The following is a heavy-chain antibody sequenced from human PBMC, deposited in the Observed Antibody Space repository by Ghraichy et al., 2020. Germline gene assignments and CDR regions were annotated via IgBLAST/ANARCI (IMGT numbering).Heavy chain of an antibody. Sequence: GESLNISCAVSEFTFDGYPMTWVRQAPGKGLEWVSTLGADGRSTFYADSVKGRFTISRDKSKRTMYLQMNSLRADDTAVYYCAKDMFLTTYGMDVWGQGTTVIVSS. CDR2: LGADGRST. V-gene: IGHV3-23*01. CDR1: EFTFDGYP. D-gene: IGHD1-14*01. CDR3: AKDMFLTTYGMDV. J-gene: IGHJ6*02.